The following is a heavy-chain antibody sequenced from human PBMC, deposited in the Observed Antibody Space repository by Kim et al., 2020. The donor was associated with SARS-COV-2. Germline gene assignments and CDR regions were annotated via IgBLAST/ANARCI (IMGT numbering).Heavy chain of an antibody. J-gene: IGHJ5*02. V-gene: IGHV4-39*01. CDR3: ARVVVVIAKIRNWFDP. D-gene: IGHD2-21*01. Sequence: LKSRVPIPVDTSKNQFSLKLSSVTDADTAVYYCARVVVVIAKIRNWFDPWGQGTLVTVSS.